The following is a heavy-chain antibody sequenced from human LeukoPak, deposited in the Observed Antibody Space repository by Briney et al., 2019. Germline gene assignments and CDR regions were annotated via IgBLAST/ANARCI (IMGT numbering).Heavy chain of an antibody. CDR1: GFSFGSYW. CDR3: ARGMLSFNNAFNL. D-gene: IGHD2-8*01. J-gene: IGHJ3*01. Sequence: GGSLRLSCAASGFSFGSYWMHWVRQDSGKRLVWVSHINDDGSSTSHADSVKGRFTISRDNADNTLYLQMNSLRVEDTAVYYCARGMLSFNNAFNLWGQGTMITVSS. V-gene: IGHV3-74*01. CDR2: INDDGSST.